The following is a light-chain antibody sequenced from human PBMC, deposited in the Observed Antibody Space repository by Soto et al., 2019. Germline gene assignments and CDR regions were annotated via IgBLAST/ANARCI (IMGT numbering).Light chain of an antibody. Sequence: QSALTQPRSVSGSPGQSVTISCTGTSSDVGGYNYVSWYQQNPGKAPKVMIYDVSKRPSGIPDRFSGSKSGNTASLTISGLQAEDEADYYCCSYAGNYIVVFGGGTKVTV. J-gene: IGLJ2*01. CDR1: SSDVGGYNY. CDR2: DVS. V-gene: IGLV2-11*01. CDR3: CSYAGNYIVV.